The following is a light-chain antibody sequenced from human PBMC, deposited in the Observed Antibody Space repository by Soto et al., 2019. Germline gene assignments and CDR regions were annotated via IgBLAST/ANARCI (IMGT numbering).Light chain of an antibody. CDR3: SSYTSSSTLYV. Sequence: QSVLTQPASVSGSPGQSITISCTGTSSDIGPYNFVSWYQHHPGEAPKLIIYEVTNRPSGVSHRFSGSKSGNTASLAISGLQPEDEADYYCSSYTSSSTLYVFGTGTKVTVL. CDR1: SSDIGPYNF. CDR2: EVT. V-gene: IGLV2-14*01. J-gene: IGLJ1*01.